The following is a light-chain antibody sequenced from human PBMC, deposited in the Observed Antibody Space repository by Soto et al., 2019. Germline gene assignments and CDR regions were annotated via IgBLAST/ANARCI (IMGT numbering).Light chain of an antibody. CDR2: EVS. V-gene: IGLV2-23*02. J-gene: IGLJ1*01. CDR3: CSYADVSSYV. Sequence: QSALTQPASVSGSHGQSITISCTGTSSNVGTYNLVSWYQQHPGEAPKLLIYEVSERPSGVSIRFTASKSGNTASLTISGLQAEDEADYYCCSYADVSSYVFGTGTKLTVL. CDR1: SSNVGTYNL.